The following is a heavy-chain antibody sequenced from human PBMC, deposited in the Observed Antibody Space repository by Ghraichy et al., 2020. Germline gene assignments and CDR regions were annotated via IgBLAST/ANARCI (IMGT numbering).Heavy chain of an antibody. Sequence: SETLSLTCTVSGGSISRGGYYWNWIRQHPGKGLEWIGYIYYSGSTYYNPSLKSRVTLSVDTSKNQFSLKVSSVTAADTAVYYCARLPARLPFDSWGQGTLVTVSS. CDR1: GGSISRGGYY. D-gene: IGHD6-6*01. CDR3: ARLPARLPFDS. V-gene: IGHV4-31*03. J-gene: IGHJ4*02. CDR2: IYYSGST.